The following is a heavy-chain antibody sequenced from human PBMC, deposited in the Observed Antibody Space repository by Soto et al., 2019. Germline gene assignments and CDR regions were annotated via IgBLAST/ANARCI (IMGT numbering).Heavy chain of an antibody. D-gene: IGHD2-15*01. CDR2: IYYSGST. V-gene: IGHV4-39*01. CDR3: ASCSGGSCYSGDY. J-gene: IGHJ4*02. CDR1: GGSISSSSYY. Sequence: SETLSLTCTVSGGSISSSSYYWGWIRQPPGKGLEWIGSIYYSGSTYYNTSLKSRVTISVDTSKNQFSLKLRYVTAADTAVYYCASCSGGSCYSGDYWGQGTLVTVSS.